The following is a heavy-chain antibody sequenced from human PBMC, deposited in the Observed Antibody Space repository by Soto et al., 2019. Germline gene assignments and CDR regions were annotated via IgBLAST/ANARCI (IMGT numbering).Heavy chain of an antibody. J-gene: IGHJ3*01. CDR2: ITASGGLT. V-gene: IGHV3-23*01. D-gene: IGHD1-26*01. CDR1: GFRFESHA. Sequence: DVQLLESGGGLVQPGGSLRLSCLVSGFRFESHAMNWDRQAPGRGLEWVSRITASGGLTDYADSVKGRFTVSRDNSKNTLYLQINSLRVDDTAIYYCARDSGTYRFDAFDVWGQGTMVTVSS. CDR3: ARDSGTYRFDAFDV.